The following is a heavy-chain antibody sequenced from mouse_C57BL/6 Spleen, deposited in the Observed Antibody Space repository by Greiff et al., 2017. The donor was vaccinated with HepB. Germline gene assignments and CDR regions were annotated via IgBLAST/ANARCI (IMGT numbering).Heavy chain of an antibody. V-gene: IGHV2-2*01. CDR1: GFSLTSYG. Sequence: VKLMESGPGLVQPSQSLSITCTVSGFSLTSYGVHWVRQSPGKGLEWLGVIWSGGSTDYNAAFISRLSISKDNSKSQVFFKMNSLQADDTAIYYCARKTPYGSSYVDYAMDYWGQGTSVTVSS. J-gene: IGHJ4*01. CDR3: ARKTPYGSSYVDYAMDY. D-gene: IGHD1-1*01. CDR2: IWSGGST.